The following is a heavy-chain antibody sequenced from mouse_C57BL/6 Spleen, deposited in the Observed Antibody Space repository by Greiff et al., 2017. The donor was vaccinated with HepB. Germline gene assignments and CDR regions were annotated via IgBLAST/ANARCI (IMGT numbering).Heavy chain of an antibody. Sequence: EVMLVESEGGLVQPGSSMKLSCTASGFTFSDYYMAWVRQVPEKGLEWVANINYDGSSTYYLDSLKSRFIISRDNAKNILYLQMSSLKSEDTATYYCARVRLWYFDVWGTGTTVTVSS. CDR3: ARVRLWYFDV. V-gene: IGHV5-16*01. J-gene: IGHJ1*03. CDR1: GFTFSDYY. CDR2: INYDGSST.